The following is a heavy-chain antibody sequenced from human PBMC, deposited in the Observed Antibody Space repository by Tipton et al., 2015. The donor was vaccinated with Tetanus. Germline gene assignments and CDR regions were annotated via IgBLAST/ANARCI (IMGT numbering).Heavy chain of an antibody. D-gene: IGHD6-19*01. CDR1: GGSINNYY. J-gene: IGHJ4*02. CDR2: ITYSGST. V-gene: IGHV4-59*12. Sequence: TLSLTCTVSGGSINNYYWSWIRQPPGKGLQWIGYITYSGSTNSNPSLKSRVTISVDTSKNQFSLKLSSVTAADTAVYYCATTEYSSGWYNWGQGTLVTVSS. CDR3: ATTEYSSGWYN.